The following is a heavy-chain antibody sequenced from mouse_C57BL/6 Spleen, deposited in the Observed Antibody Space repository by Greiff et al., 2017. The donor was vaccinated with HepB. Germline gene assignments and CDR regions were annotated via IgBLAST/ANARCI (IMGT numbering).Heavy chain of an antibody. D-gene: IGHD1-1*01. J-gene: IGHJ2*01. CDR1: GYTFTSYW. CDR3: ARYYYGSSYD. CDR2: IDPSDSET. V-gene: IGHV1-52*01. Sequence: LQQPGAELVRPGSSVKLSCKASGYTFTSYWMHWVKQRPIQGLEWIGNIDPSDSETHYNQKFKDKATLTVDKSSSTAYMQLSSLTSEDSAVYYCARYYYGSSYDWGQGTTLTVSS.